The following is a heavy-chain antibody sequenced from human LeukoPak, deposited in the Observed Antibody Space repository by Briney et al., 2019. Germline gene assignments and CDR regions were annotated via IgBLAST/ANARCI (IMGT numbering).Heavy chain of an antibody. CDR2: ISADGAGR. Sequence: GGSLRLSCAASGFTFSSYEMNWVRKAPGKGLEGVSSISADGAGRYYADSVKGRFIISRDNSRNTLYMQMISLRAEDTAVYYCARIITAAGSDYWGQGTLVTVSS. CDR3: ARIITAAGSDY. CDR1: GFTFSSYE. V-gene: IGHV3-23*01. D-gene: IGHD2-15*01. J-gene: IGHJ4*02.